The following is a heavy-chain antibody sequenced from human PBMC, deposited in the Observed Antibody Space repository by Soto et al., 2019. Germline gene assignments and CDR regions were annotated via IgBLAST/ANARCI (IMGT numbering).Heavy chain of an antibody. CDR2: ISGSGGST. Sequence: EVQLLESGGGLVQPGGSLRLSCAASGFTFSSYAMSWVRQAPGKGLEWVSAISGSGGSTYYADSVKGRFTISRDNSKNTLYLQMNSLRAEDTAVYYCAKEMEEEWLLYGVLHRTYVDYWGQGTLVTVSS. CDR1: GFTFSSYA. D-gene: IGHD3-3*01. CDR3: AKEMEEEWLLYGVLHRTYVDY. J-gene: IGHJ4*02. V-gene: IGHV3-23*01.